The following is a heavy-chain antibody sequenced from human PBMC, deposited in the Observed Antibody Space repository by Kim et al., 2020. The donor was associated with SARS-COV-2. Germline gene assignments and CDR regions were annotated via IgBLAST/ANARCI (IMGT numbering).Heavy chain of an antibody. Sequence: GGSLRLSCAASGFSVGSNYMNWVRQAPGKGLEWVSRISSAGDTSYAGSVKGRFTISRDNSKNALSLQMNNLRVEDTAVYYCVRDRYQDRVCSGDDCTFFSSGMDVWGQGTAVSVSS. D-gene: IGHD2-21*02. CDR2: ISSAGDT. J-gene: IGHJ6*02. CDR1: GFSVGSNY. V-gene: IGHV3-53*01. CDR3: VRDRYQDRVCSGDDCTFFSSGMDV.